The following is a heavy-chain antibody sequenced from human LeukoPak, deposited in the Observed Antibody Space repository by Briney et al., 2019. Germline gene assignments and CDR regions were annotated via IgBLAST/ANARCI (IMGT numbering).Heavy chain of an antibody. J-gene: IGHJ4*02. CDR1: GYTFTSYG. Sequence: GASVKVSCKASGYTFTSYGISLVRQAPGQGLEWMGWISPYSGNTNYAQKLQGRVTMTTDTSTSTAYMELRSLRSDDTAVYYCARDGTWGRYYYDSTGYDYYFDYWGQGTLVTVSS. D-gene: IGHD3-22*01. CDR2: ISPYSGNT. CDR3: ARDGTWGRYYYDSTGYDYYFDY. V-gene: IGHV1-18*01.